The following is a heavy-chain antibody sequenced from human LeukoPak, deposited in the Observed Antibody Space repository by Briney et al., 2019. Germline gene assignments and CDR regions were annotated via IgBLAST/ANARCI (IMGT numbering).Heavy chain of an antibody. CDR3: ARQRGYTSSWYEFDY. Sequence: GESLKISCEVYGYSFTTYWLGWVRQMPGKGLEWMGTFNPGDSDIRYSPSFQGQVTISADKSISTAYLQWSSLKASDTAMYYCARQRGYTSSWYEFDYWGQGTLVTVSS. CDR2: FNPGDSDI. D-gene: IGHD6-13*01. J-gene: IGHJ4*02. CDR1: GYSFTTYW. V-gene: IGHV5-51*01.